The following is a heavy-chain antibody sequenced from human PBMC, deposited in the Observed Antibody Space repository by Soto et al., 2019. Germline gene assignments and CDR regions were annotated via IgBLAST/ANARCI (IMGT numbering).Heavy chain of an antibody. J-gene: IGHJ6*03. V-gene: IGHV4-34*01. CDR3: ARGDVEAGSGSYPSALTRMDV. CDR2: INHSGSS. CDR1: GGSFSGYY. Sequence: VQLQQWGAGLLKPSETLSLTCAVYGGSFSGYYWSWIRQPPGKGLEWIGEINHSGSSNYNPSLKSRVTISVDTSKNQFSLKLSSVTAADTAVYYCARGDVEAGSGSYPSALTRMDVWGKGTTVTVSS. D-gene: IGHD3-3*01.